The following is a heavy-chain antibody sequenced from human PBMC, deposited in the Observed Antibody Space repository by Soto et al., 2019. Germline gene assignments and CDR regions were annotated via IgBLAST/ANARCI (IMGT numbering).Heavy chain of an antibody. Sequence: KTSETLSRTCSVSGGSVSNKTYYWSWIRQPPGKRLEWIGYVYYSGTTNYNPSLKSRVTISVDLSKNQFSLRLSSVTTADTALYYCARTTAVPNTLRSRYFFDYWGQGTLVTFSS. V-gene: IGHV4-61*01. CDR3: ARTTAVPNTLRSRYFFDY. D-gene: IGHD4-17*01. CDR2: VYYSGTT. CDR1: GGSVSNKTYY. J-gene: IGHJ4*02.